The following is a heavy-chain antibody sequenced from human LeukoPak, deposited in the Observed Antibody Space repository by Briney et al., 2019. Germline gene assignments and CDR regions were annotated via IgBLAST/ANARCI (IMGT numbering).Heavy chain of an antibody. CDR3: ARDSRPYCSGGSCYFGY. V-gene: IGHV3-23*01. CDR2: VSGSGGST. CDR1: GFTFSNYA. J-gene: IGHJ4*02. Sequence: GGSLRLSCAASGFTFSNYAMSWVRQAPGKGLEWVSAVSGSGGSTYYADSVKGRFTISRDNSKNTLYLQMNSLRAEDTAVYYCARDSRPYCSGGSCYFGYWGQGTLVTVSS. D-gene: IGHD2-15*01.